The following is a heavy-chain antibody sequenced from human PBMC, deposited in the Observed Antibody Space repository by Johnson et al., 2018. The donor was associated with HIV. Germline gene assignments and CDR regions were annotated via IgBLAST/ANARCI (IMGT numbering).Heavy chain of an antibody. D-gene: IGHD6-13*01. CDR3: AKDRSSWYPFDAFDI. Sequence: VQLVESGGGVVQPGMSLRVSCAASGFTFSSYAMHWVRQAPGRGLEWVSGISWNSGSIGYADSVKGRFTISRDNAKNSLYLQMNRLRAEDTALYSCAKDRSSWYPFDAFDIWGQGTMVTVSS. CDR1: GFTFSSYA. J-gene: IGHJ3*02. V-gene: IGHV3-9*01. CDR2: ISWNSGSI.